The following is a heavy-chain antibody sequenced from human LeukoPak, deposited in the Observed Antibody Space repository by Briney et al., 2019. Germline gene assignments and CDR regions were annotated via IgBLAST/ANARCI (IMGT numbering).Heavy chain of an antibody. CDR3: ARGGAAAARKRGIDY. J-gene: IGHJ4*02. V-gene: IGHV3-7*01. Sequence: GGSLRLSCAASGFTFSDYYMSWVRQTPGKGLEWVANIKQDGSEKYYVDSVKGRFTISRDNAKNSLYLQMNSLRAEDTAVYYCARGGAAAARKRGIDYWGQGTLVPVSS. CDR1: GFTFSDYY. D-gene: IGHD6-13*01. CDR2: IKQDGSEK.